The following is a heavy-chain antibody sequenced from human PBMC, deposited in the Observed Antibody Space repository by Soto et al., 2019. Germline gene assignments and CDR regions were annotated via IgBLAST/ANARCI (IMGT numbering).Heavy chain of an antibody. Sequence: SETLSLTCTVSGGSISSYYWSWIRQPPGKGLEWIGYIYYSGSTNYNPSLKSRVTISVDTSKNQFSLKLSSVTAADTAVYYCARRIVVVPAAPKGLYYYYYYMDVWGKGTTVTVSS. CDR1: GGSISSYY. V-gene: IGHV4-59*08. CDR3: ARRIVVVPAAPKGLYYYYYYMDV. CDR2: IYYSGST. J-gene: IGHJ6*03. D-gene: IGHD2-2*01.